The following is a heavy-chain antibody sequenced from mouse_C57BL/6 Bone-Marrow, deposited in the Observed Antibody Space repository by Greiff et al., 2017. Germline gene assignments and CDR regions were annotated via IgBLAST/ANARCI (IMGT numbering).Heavy chain of an antibody. CDR2: IDPSDSYT. D-gene: IGHD1-1*01. J-gene: IGHJ3*01. CDR1: GYTFTSYW. V-gene: IGHV1-69*01. Sequence: QVQLQQPGAELVMPGASVKLSCKASGYTFTSYWMHWVKQRPGQGLEWIGEIDPSDSYTNYNQKFKGKSTLTVDKSSSTAYMQLSSLTSEDSAVYYCARCGNYGGLAYWGQGTLVTVSA. CDR3: ARCGNYGGLAY.